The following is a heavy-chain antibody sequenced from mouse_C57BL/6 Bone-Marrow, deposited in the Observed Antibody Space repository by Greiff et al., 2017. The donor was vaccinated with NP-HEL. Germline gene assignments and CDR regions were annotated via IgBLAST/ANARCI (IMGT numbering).Heavy chain of an antibody. V-gene: IGHV1-42*01. Sequence: VQLKESGPELVKPGASVKISCKASGYSFTGYYMNWVKQSPEKSLEWIGEINPSTGGTTYNPKFKAKATLTVDKSSSTAYMQLKSLTSEDSAVYYCARYDYDRWFAYWGQGTLVTVSA. CDR3: ARYDYDRWFAY. D-gene: IGHD2-4*01. CDR2: INPSTGGT. CDR1: GYSFTGYY. J-gene: IGHJ3*01.